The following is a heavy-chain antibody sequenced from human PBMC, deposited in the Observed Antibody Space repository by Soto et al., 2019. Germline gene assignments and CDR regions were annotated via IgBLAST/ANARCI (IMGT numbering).Heavy chain of an antibody. CDR1: GFTFSRYW. CDR2: MNQDGREK. CDR3: ARESSTRTYYYDSSGYYLVDY. Sequence: GVSLRLSCAASGFTFSRYWMSWVRQAPGKGLEWVANMNQDGREKYYLDSVKGRFTISRDNAKNSLFLQMNSLRAEDTAVYYCARESSTRTYYYDSSGYYLVDYWGQGTLVTVSS. V-gene: IGHV3-7*03. J-gene: IGHJ4*02. D-gene: IGHD3-22*01.